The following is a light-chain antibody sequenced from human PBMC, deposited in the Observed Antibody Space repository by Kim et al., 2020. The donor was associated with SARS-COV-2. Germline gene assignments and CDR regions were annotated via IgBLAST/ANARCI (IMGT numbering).Light chain of an antibody. CDR2: STD. V-gene: IGLV1-44*01. CDR3: ATWDDSLSGWV. CDR1: SSNIGTNA. J-gene: IGLJ3*02. Sequence: GQRVTISCSGDSSNIGTNAMNWYQQFPGTAPKLLMHSTDQRPSGVPGRFSGSKSGTSASLAISGLQSEDEAAYYCATWDDSLSGWVFGGGTQLTVL.